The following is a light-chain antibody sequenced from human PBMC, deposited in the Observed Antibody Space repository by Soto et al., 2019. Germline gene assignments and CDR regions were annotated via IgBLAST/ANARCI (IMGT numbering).Light chain of an antibody. J-gene: IGLJ1*01. CDR2: EVS. CDR3: SSYAVTNIFV. Sequence: QSALTQRPSASGSPGQSVTISCTGTSSDVGGYNYVSWYQQHPGKAPKVIIYEVSKRPSGVPDRFSGSKSGSTASLTVSGLQAEDEADYYCSSYAVTNIFVFGTGTKVTVL. V-gene: IGLV2-8*01. CDR1: SSDVGGYNY.